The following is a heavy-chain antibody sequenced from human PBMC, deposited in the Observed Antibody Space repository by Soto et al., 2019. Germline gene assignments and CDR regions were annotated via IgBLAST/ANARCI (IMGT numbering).Heavy chain of an antibody. J-gene: IGHJ5*01. CDR1: GGSMNIGSHS. CDR3: ARGRYCLTGRCFPNWFDS. Sequence: SETLSLTCSVSGGSMNIGSHSWNWIRQSAGKGLEWIGFVYKSATTYYNPSFESRVAISVDTSKSQFSLNVTSVTAADTAVYFCARGRYCLTGRCFPNWFDSWGQGALVTVSS. CDR2: VYKSATT. D-gene: IGHD7-27*01. V-gene: IGHV4-30-2*05.